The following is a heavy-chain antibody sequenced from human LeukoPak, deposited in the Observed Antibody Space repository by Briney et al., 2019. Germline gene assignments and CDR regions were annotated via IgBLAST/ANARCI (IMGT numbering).Heavy chain of an antibody. CDR2: IYPGNSDT. Sequence: GESLQISCKGSGYSFTSYWIGWVRQMPGKGLEWMGIIYPGNSDTRYSPYYQGNVTITADKSISPAFLQWSRLKASDTAMYYCARNSAAMSDYWGQGTLVTVSS. J-gene: IGHJ4*02. CDR1: GYSFTSYW. D-gene: IGHD5-18*01. CDR3: ARNSAAMSDY. V-gene: IGHV5-51*01.